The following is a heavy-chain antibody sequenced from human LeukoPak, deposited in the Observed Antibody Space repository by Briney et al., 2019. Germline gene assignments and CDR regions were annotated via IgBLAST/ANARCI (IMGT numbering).Heavy chain of an antibody. CDR3: ARAPHSGYPYYYYYYMDV. D-gene: IGHD5-12*01. V-gene: IGHV3-21*01. CDR1: GFTFSSYE. J-gene: IGHJ6*03. CDR2: ISSSSSYI. Sequence: AGGSLRLSCAASGFTFSSYEMNWVRQAPGKGLEWVSSISSSSSYIYYADSVKGRFTISRDNAKNSLYLQMNSLRAEDTAVYYCARAPHSGYPYYYYYYMDVWGKGTTVTISS.